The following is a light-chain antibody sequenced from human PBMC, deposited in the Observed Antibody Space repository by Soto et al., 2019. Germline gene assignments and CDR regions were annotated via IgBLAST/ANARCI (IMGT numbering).Light chain of an antibody. J-gene: IGKJ1*01. Sequence: ANQLTQSPSSLSASVGDRVTITCRASQAISSALAWYQQKPGKPPKLLIYDASTLQSGVPSRFSGTASGTDFTLIISSLQPDDFATYYCQQYNSYWMFGLGTKVDIK. CDR1: QAISSA. V-gene: IGKV1-13*02. CDR2: DAS. CDR3: QQYNSYWM.